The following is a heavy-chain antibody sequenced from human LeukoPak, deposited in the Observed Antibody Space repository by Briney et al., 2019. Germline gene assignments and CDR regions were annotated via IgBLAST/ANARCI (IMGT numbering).Heavy chain of an antibody. CDR2: IYHSGST. V-gene: IGHV4-4*02. CDR1: GGSISSSNW. J-gene: IGHJ4*02. CDR3: ARVGGSSSPAGY. Sequence: SETLSLTCAVSGGSISSSNWWSWVRQPPGKGLEWIGEIYHSGSTNYNPSLKSRVTISLDTSKNQFSLKLSSVTAADTAVYYCARVGGSSSPAGYWGQGTLVTVSS. D-gene: IGHD6-6*01.